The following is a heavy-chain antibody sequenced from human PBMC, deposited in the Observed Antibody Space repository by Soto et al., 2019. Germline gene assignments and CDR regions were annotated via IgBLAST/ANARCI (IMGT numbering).Heavy chain of an antibody. J-gene: IGHJ6*02. V-gene: IGHV1-69*06. Sequence: SVXVSFKACGGTFSSYAISWVRQAPGQGLEWMGGIIPIFGTANYAQKFQGRVTITAEKSTSTAYMELSSLRSEETAVYYCERDTKTTVSYSYGMDVWGQGTTVTVSS. CDR2: IIPIFGTA. CDR3: ERDTKTTVSYSYGMDV. D-gene: IGHD4-4*01. CDR1: GGTFSSYA.